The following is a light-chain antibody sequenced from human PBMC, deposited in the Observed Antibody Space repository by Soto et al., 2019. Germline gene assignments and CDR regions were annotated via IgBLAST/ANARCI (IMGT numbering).Light chain of an antibody. Sequence: TRLAHNPSSQRRSVGERVTMTSRASQGSRNDLGWYQQKPGKAPKRPIYAASSLQSGVPSRFSGSRSGTESTLTISSLHPDDFATYYFKLYNRHPGACGRGTKVDI. V-gene: IGKV1-17*01. CDR1: QGSRND. CDR3: KLYNRHPGA. J-gene: IGKJ1*01. CDR2: AAS.